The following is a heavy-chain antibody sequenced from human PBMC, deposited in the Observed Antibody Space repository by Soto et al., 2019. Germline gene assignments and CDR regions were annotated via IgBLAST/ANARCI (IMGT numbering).Heavy chain of an antibody. CDR1: GFFFSAYG. Sequence: QVQLVESGGGVVQPGRSLRLSCAASGFFFSAYGMHWVRQAPGKGLEWVAMIYYDGNNKHYADSVKGRFTISRDNSKNTLYLQMNSLRVEDTAVYYCARVGGTVTSDYWGQGTLVIVSS. J-gene: IGHJ4*02. CDR2: IYYDGNNK. V-gene: IGHV3-33*01. CDR3: ARVGGTVTSDY. D-gene: IGHD4-17*01.